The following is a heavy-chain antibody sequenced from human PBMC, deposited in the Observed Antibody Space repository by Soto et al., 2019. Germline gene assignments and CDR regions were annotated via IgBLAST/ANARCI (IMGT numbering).Heavy chain of an antibody. CDR2: IYYSGST. CDR1: GGSISSGGYY. V-gene: IGHV4-31*03. Sequence: SETLSLTCTVSGGSISSGGYYWSWIRQHPGKGLEWIGYIYYSGSTYYNPSLKSRVTISVDTSKNQFSLKLSSVTAADTAVYYCAIDKYSNLYYYYYGMDVWGQGTTVTVSS. D-gene: IGHD4-4*01. J-gene: IGHJ6*02. CDR3: AIDKYSNLYYYYYGMDV.